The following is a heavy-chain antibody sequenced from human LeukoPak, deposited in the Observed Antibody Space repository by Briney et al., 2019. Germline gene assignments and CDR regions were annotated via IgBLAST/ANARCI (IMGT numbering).Heavy chain of an antibody. CDR2: ISQDVSHK. V-gene: IGHV3-30*18. D-gene: IGHD4-23*01. CDR3: AKRRLEDSGTYGGGFDF. CDR1: CD. Sequence: CDKYWVRQAPGKGPEWVAVISQDVSHKYYADFVKGRFTISRDNSKNTLHLQMNTLTTEDTAVYYCAKRRLEDSGTYGGGFDFWGQGTMVTV. J-gene: IGHJ3*01.